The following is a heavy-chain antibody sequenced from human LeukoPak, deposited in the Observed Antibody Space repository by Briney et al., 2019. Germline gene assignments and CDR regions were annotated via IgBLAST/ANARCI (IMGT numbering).Heavy chain of an antibody. CDR2: ISYDGSNK. CDR1: GFTFSSYG. J-gene: IGHJ6*03. D-gene: IGHD5-12*01. Sequence: GSLRLSCAASGFTFSSYGMHWVRQAPGKGLEWVAVISYDGSNKYYADSVKGRFTISRDNSKNTLYLQMNSLRAEDTAVYYCAKQLRGHYYYMDVWGKGTTVTVSS. V-gene: IGHV3-30*18. CDR3: AKQLRGHYYYMDV.